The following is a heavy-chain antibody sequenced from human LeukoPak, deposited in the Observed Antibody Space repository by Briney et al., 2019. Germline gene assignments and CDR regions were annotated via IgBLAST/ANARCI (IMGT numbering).Heavy chain of an antibody. Sequence: GGSLRLSCAASGFTFSSYGMHWVRQAPGKALEWAAVISYDGSNKYYADSVKGRFTISRDNSKNTLYLQMNSLRAEDTAVYYCANDEPYSSSWSVDYYGMDVWAKGPRSPSPQ. D-gene: IGHD6-13*01. CDR2: ISYDGSNK. V-gene: IGHV3-30*18. CDR3: ANDEPYSSSWSVDYYGMDV. CDR1: GFTFSSYG. J-gene: IGHJ6*04.